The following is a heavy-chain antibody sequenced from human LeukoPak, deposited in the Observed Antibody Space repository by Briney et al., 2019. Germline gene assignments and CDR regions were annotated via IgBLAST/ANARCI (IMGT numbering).Heavy chain of an antibody. CDR1: GFTFKSYA. V-gene: IGHV3-23*01. CDR3: AKEDLRAYAFDI. CDR2: ISGSGGRT. Sequence: GGSLRLSCVASGFTFKSYAMSWVRQAPGKGLERVSGISGSGGRTYYEESVKGGLTISRENNKKTLYLQMNSLRAEDTAEYYCAKEDLRAYAFDIWGQGTMVTGSS. J-gene: IGHJ3*02.